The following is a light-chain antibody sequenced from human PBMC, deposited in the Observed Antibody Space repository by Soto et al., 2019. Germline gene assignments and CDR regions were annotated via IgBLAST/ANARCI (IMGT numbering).Light chain of an antibody. J-gene: IGKJ4*01. V-gene: IGKV3-20*01. CDR1: KSGTSSY. CDR3: QQYGSSPFT. CDR2: GAS. Sequence: EIVLTQSPGTLSLSPGERATLSCRASKSGTSSYLAWYQQKPGQAPRLLIYGASSRATGIPDRFSGSGSGTDFTLTISRLEPEDFAVYYCQQYGSSPFTFGGGTKVEIK.